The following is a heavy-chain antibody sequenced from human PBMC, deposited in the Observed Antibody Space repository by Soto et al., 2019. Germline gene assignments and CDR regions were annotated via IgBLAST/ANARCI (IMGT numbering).Heavy chain of an antibody. V-gene: IGHV1-18*01. CDR2: ISAYNGNT. D-gene: IGHD2-15*01. J-gene: IGHJ5*02. CDR3: ARDVRIVVVVAATDANWFDP. CDR1: GYTFTSYG. Sequence: ASVKVSCKASGYTFTSYGISWVRQAPGQGLEWMGWISAYNGNTNYAQKLQGRVTMTTDTSTSTAYMELRSLRSDDTAVYYCARDVRIVVVVAATDANWFDPWGQGPLVTVSS.